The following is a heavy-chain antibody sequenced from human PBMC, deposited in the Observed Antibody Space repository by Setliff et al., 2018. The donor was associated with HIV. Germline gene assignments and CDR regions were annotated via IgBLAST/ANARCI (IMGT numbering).Heavy chain of an antibody. D-gene: IGHD3-10*01. Sequence: PGGSLRLSCAASGFTFRNYNFNWVRQAQGRGLEWVSSISIGSGAAIYYAESVQGRFTVSRDNSKNSLYLQMNSLRVEDTAVYYCARDYLYYNMYNGSPVYGMDVWGQGTTVTVSS. V-gene: IGHV3-21*01. CDR2: ISIGSGAAI. CDR3: ARDYLYYNMYNGSPVYGMDV. CDR1: GFTFRNYN. J-gene: IGHJ6*02.